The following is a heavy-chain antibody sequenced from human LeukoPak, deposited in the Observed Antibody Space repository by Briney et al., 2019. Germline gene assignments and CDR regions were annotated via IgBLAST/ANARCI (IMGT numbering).Heavy chain of an antibody. CDR3: ARAYYYDSSGYWDAFDI. V-gene: IGHV1-46*01. J-gene: IGHJ3*02. CDR2: INPSGGST. Sequence: ASVKVSCKASGYTFTSYYMHWVRQAPGQGLEWMGIINPSGGSTSYAQKFQGRVTMTRDTSTSTVYMELSSLRSEDTAVHYCARAYYYDSSGYWDAFDIWGQGTMVTVSS. CDR1: GYTFTSYY. D-gene: IGHD3-22*01.